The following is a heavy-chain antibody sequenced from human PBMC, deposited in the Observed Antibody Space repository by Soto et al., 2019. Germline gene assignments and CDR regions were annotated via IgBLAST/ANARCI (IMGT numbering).Heavy chain of an antibody. V-gene: IGHV3-23*01. CDR2: ISGNGDTT. Sequence: EVQLLESGGGLVQPGGSLRLSCAASGFTFSSYAMSWVRQAPGKGLEWVSTISGNGDTTYYVVSVRGRFTISRDNSQNTWDLQMNGLRAEDTALYYCAGARIAVAGTVGFWGQGTLVTVSS. J-gene: IGHJ4*02. CDR3: AGARIAVAGTVGF. D-gene: IGHD6-19*01. CDR1: GFTFSSYA.